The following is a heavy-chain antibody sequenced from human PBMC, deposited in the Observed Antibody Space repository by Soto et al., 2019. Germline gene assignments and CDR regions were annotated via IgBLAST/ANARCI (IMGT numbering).Heavy chain of an antibody. J-gene: IGHJ3*02. CDR1: GFTFSSYA. CDR3: ARVGGAVAAFDI. V-gene: IGHV3-64*01. D-gene: IGHD6-19*01. CDR2: ISSNGGST. Sequence: GGSLRLSCAASGFTFSSYAMHWVRQAPGKGLEYVSAISSNGGSTYYANSVKGRFTISRDNSKNTLYLQMGSLRAEDMAVYYCARVGGAVAAFDIWGQGTMVTVSS.